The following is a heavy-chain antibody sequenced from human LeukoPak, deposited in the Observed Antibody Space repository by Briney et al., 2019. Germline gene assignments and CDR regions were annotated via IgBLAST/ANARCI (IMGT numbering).Heavy chain of an antibody. CDR1: GYTFTGYY. V-gene: IGHV1-2*02. J-gene: IGHJ6*03. D-gene: IGHD4-17*01. Sequence: GASVKVSCKASGYTFTGYYMHWVRQAPGQGLEWMGWINPNSGGTNYAQKFQGRVTMTRDTSISTAYMELSRLRSDDTAVYYCARTKVDDYEFREASYYYYYMDVWGKGTTVTISS. CDR3: ARTKVDDYEFREASYYYYYMDV. CDR2: INPNSGGT.